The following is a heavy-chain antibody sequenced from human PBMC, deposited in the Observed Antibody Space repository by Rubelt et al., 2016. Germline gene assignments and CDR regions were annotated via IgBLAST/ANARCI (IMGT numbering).Heavy chain of an antibody. CDR2: ISYDGSRT. Sequence: SLRLSCAASGFTISSDALHWVRQAPGKGLEWVALISYDGSRTYYADFVRGRFTISRDNSKNTLYLQMNSLRAEDTALYYCARSRSTTRSDAFDIWGQGTMVTVSS. D-gene: IGHD2-2*01. CDR1: GFTISSDA. J-gene: IGHJ3*02. V-gene: IGHV3-30*04. CDR3: ARSRSTTRSDAFDI.